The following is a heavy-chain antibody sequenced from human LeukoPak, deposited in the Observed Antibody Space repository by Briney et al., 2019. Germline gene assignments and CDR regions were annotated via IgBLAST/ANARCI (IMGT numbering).Heavy chain of an antibody. J-gene: IGHJ6*02. CDR1: GFDFEDYA. CDR3: AKARLMAAPFYYYGMDV. D-gene: IGHD5-24*01. V-gene: IGHV3-9*01. Sequence: PGGSLRLSCAASGFDFEDYAIHWVRQVPGKGLKWVSGISWNSGAKAYADSVRGRFTISRDNAKNSLYLQMNSLRGEDTALYYCAKARLMAAPFYYYGMDVWGPGTTVTVSS. CDR2: ISWNSGAK.